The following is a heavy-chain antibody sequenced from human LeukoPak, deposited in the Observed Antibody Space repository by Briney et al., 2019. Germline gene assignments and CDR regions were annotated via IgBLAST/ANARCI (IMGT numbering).Heavy chain of an antibody. CDR2: ISYDGSNK. D-gene: IGHD3-3*01. CDR1: GFTFSSYA. J-gene: IGHJ3*02. Sequence: PGRSLRLSCAASGFTFSSYAMHWVRQAPGKGLEWVAVISYDGSNKYYADSVKGRFTISRDNSKNTLYLQMNSLRTEDTATYYCAKGWSGYFRSPFDIWGHGTMVIVSS. CDR3: AKGWSGYFRSPFDI. V-gene: IGHV3-30-3*01.